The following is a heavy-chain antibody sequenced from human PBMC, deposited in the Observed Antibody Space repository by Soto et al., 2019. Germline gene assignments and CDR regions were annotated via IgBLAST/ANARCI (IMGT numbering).Heavy chain of an antibody. J-gene: IGHJ4*02. CDR3: GYSSGWKKLASDY. CDR2: ISSNGGST. V-gene: IGHV3-64D*08. CDR1: GFTFSSYA. D-gene: IGHD6-19*01. Sequence: GGSLRLSCSASGFTFSSYAMHWVRQAPGKGLEYVSAISSNGGSTYYADSVKGRFTISRDNSKNTLYLQMSSLRAEDTAVYYCGYSSGWKKLASDYWGQGTLVTVSS.